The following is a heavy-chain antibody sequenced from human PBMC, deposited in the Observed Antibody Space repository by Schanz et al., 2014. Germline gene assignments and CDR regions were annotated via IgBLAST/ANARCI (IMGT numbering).Heavy chain of an antibody. Sequence: VQLVESGGGLVQPGGSLRLSCAASGFTFTSYAMSWVRQAPGKGLEKVAAISTDGTNTYYAASVKGRFTISRDNSMKRIYMQLNSLGAKGKAVYLCAVLGGLVEFHIDFRGQGTLVTVSS. CDR3: AVLGGLVEFHIDF. J-gene: IGHJ4*01. CDR2: ISTDGTNT. V-gene: IGHV3-30*04. D-gene: IGHD3-10*01. CDR1: GFTFTSYA.